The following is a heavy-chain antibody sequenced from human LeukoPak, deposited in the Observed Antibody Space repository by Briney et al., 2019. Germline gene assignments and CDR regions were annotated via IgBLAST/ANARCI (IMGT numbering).Heavy chain of an antibody. Sequence: GASVKVSCKASGYTFTGYYMHWARQGPGQGLEWMGWINPNSGGTNYAQKFQGRVTMTRDTSISTAYMELSRLRSDDTAVYYCARAHKVMITFGGVIAGPDYWGQGTLVTVSS. CDR3: ARAHKVMITFGGVIAGPDY. CDR1: GYTFTGYY. J-gene: IGHJ4*02. CDR2: INPNSGGT. D-gene: IGHD3-16*02. V-gene: IGHV1-2*02.